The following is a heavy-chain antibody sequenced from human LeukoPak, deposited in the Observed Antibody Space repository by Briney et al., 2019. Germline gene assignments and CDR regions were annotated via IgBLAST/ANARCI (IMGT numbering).Heavy chain of an antibody. CDR3: ASGGSYLDDAFDI. Sequence: GGSLRLSCAASGFTVSSNYMTWVRQVPGKGLEWVSVIYSGGNTYYADSVKGRFTISRDKSKNTLYLQMNSLRAADTAVYYCASGGSYLDDAFDIWGQGTMVTVSS. V-gene: IGHV3-66*02. CDR1: GFTVSSNY. CDR2: IYSGGNT. D-gene: IGHD1-26*01. J-gene: IGHJ3*02.